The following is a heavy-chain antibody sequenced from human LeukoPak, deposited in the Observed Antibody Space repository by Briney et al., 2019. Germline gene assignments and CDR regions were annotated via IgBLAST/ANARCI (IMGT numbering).Heavy chain of an antibody. CDR2: INPSGGST. CDR3: ARGIIMIVVAEALDY. CDR1: GYTFTSYY. J-gene: IGHJ4*02. Sequence: ASVKVSCKASGYTFTSYYMHWVRQAPGPGLEWMGIINPSGGSTSYAQKFQGRVTMTRDTSTSTVYMELSSLRSEDTAVYYCARGIIMIVVAEALDYWGQGTLVTVSS. V-gene: IGHV1-46*01. D-gene: IGHD3-22*01.